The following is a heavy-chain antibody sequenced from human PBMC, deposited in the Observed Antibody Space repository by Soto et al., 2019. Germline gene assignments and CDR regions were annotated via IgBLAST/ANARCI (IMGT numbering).Heavy chain of an antibody. D-gene: IGHD1-26*01. CDR3: ESRSAYMGALDL. CDR2: INSDGSST. J-gene: IGHJ6*02. Sequence: GGSLRLSCAASGFTFSSYWMHWVRQAPGKGLVWVSRINSDGSSTSYADSVKGRFTISRDNAKNTLYLQMNSLRAEDTAVYYCESRSAYMGALDLWGQGTTVTVSS. CDR1: GFTFSSYW. V-gene: IGHV3-74*01.